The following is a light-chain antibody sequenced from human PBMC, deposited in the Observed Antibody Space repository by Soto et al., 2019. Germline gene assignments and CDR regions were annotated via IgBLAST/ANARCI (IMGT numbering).Light chain of an antibody. Sequence: DIQMTQSPSTLSASVGDRVTITCRAGQSISSWLAWYQQKPGTAPKLLIYKASNLESGVPSRFSGSGSGTEFTLTISSLQPDDFATYYCQQYSGSSPWTFGQGTRVEIK. V-gene: IGKV1-5*03. CDR2: KAS. CDR3: QQYSGSSPWT. CDR1: QSISSW. J-gene: IGKJ1*01.